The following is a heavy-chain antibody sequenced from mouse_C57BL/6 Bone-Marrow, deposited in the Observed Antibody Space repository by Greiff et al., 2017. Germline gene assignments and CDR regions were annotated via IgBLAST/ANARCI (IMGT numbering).Heavy chain of an antibody. CDR2: IYPRSGNT. CDR3: ARRGTPGGY. J-gene: IGHJ2*01. D-gene: IGHD3-3*01. CDR1: GYTFTSYG. Sequence: VKLMESGAELARPGASVKLSCKASGYTFTSYGISWVKQSTGQGLEWIGEIYPRSGNTYYNEKFKGKATLTADKSSSTSYMELRSLTSEDSAVYFCARRGTPGGYWGQGTTLTVSS. V-gene: IGHV1-81*01.